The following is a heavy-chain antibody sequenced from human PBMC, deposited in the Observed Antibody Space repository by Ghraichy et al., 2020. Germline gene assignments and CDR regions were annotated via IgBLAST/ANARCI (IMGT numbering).Heavy chain of an antibody. CDR2: IYYSGST. CDR1: GGSISSSSYY. Sequence: SETLSLTCTVSGGSISSSSYYWGWIRQPPGKGLEWFGSIYYSGSTYYNPSLKSRVTISVDTSKNQFSLKLSSVTAADTAVYYCARGVGPDYYYYMDVWGKGTTVTVSS. CDR3: ARGVGPDYYYYMDV. V-gene: IGHV4-39*07. J-gene: IGHJ6*03. D-gene: IGHD1-26*01.